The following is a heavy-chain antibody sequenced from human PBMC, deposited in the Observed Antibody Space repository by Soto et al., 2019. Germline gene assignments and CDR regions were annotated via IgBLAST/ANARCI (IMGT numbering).Heavy chain of an antibody. CDR1: GFTFSSYG. CDR3: ARASGGGSYYWDYYYYGMDV. V-gene: IGHV3-33*01. D-gene: IGHD1-26*01. Sequence: QPGGSLRLSCAASGFTFSSYGMHWVRQAPGKGLEWVAVIWYDGSNKYYADSVKGRFTISRDNSKNTLYLQMNSLRAEDTAVYYCARASGGGSYYWDYYYYGMDVWGQGTTVTVSS. J-gene: IGHJ6*02. CDR2: IWYDGSNK.